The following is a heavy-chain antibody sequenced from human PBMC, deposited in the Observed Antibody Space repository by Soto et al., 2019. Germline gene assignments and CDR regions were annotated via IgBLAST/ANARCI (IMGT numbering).Heavy chain of an antibody. CDR3: ARGGITIFGVVTDGMDV. Sequence: QVQLVQSGAEVKKPGASVKVSCKASGYTFTGYYMHWVRQAPGQGLAWMGWINPNSGGTNYAQKFQGWVTMTRDTSISTAYMELSRLRSDDTAVYYCARGGITIFGVVTDGMDVWGQGTTVTVSS. J-gene: IGHJ6*02. V-gene: IGHV1-2*04. CDR1: GYTFTGYY. D-gene: IGHD3-3*01. CDR2: INPNSGGT.